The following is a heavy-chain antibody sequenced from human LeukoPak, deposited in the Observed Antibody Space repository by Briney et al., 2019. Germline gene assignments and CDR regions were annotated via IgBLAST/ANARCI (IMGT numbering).Heavy chain of an antibody. CDR3: ARWSIAAAASSFDY. Sequence: SETLSLTCTVSGGSISSYYWSWIRQSPGKGLECIGYIHYTGSTNYNPSLKSRVTISVETSKNQFSLKLKSVTAADTAVYYCARWSIAAAASSFDYWGQGTLVTVSS. D-gene: IGHD6-13*01. CDR1: GGSISSYY. V-gene: IGHV4-59*01. CDR2: IHYTGST. J-gene: IGHJ4*02.